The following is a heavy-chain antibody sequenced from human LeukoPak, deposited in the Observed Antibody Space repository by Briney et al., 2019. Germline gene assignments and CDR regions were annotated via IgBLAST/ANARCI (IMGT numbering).Heavy chain of an antibody. CDR2: IIPILVIA. Sequence: SVKVSCKASGYTFTCYYMHWVRQAPGQGLEWMGRIIPILVIANYSQNNQGRVTITEDKSTSTAYMELSTLGSEETAVYYYARAGRNVAVVADTQDNWFGPWGQGTLGTVSS. CDR3: ARAGRNVAVVADTQDNWFGP. J-gene: IGHJ5*02. D-gene: IGHD2-15*01. CDR1: GYTFTCYY. V-gene: IGHV1-69*04.